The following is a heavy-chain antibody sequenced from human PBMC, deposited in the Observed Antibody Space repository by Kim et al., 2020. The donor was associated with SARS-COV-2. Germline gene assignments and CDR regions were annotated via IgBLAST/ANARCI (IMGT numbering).Heavy chain of an antibody. CDR2: GKT. J-gene: IGHJ4*02. CDR3: VKVDEEFDN. Sequence: GKTWYAPPLKSRVTLSIDKSNNQFFLRLTSVTAADTAVYFCVKVDEEFDNWGQGTLVTVSS. V-gene: IGHV4-39*07.